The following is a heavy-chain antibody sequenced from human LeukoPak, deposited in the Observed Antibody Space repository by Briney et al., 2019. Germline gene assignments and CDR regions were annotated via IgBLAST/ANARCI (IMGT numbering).Heavy chain of an antibody. CDR1: GGSITSSPYY. D-gene: IGHD3-10*01. J-gene: IGHJ5*02. CDR2: ISFSGST. Sequence: SETLSLTCTVSGGSITSSPYYWGWIRQPPGTGLEWIGSISFSGSTFYNPSLESRVTVSRDTSKNQLSLKVNSVTAADTAVYYCARGILWFGDLHWFDPWGQGTLVTVSS. V-gene: IGHV4-39*07. CDR3: ARGILWFGDLHWFDP.